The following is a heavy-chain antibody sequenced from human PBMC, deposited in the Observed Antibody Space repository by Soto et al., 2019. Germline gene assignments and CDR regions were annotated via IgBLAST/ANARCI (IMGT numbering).Heavy chain of an antibody. Sequence: EVQLLESGGGLVRPGGSLRLSCAASGFTFSSYVMSWVRQAPGKGLEWVSGISGSGDNTYYADSVKGRFTISRDNSKNTLFLQMNSLRAEDTALYFCAKEMGDYYDSSGSWFDPWGQGTLVTVSS. J-gene: IGHJ5*02. CDR1: GFTFSSYV. CDR3: AKEMGDYYDSSGSWFDP. V-gene: IGHV3-23*01. D-gene: IGHD3-22*01. CDR2: ISGSGDNT.